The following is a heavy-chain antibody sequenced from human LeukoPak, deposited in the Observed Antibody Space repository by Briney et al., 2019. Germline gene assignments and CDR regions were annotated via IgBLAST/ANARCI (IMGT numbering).Heavy chain of an antibody. D-gene: IGHD6-13*01. J-gene: IGHJ6*03. CDR3: ARVPGIAAVDDGYYYYYYMDV. CDR2: IYTSGST. Sequence: SETLSLTCTVSGGSISSGSYYWSWIRQPAGTGLEWIGRIYTSGSTSYNPSLKSRVTISVDTSKNQFSLKLSSVTAADTAVYYCARVPGIAAVDDGYYYYYYMDVWGKGTTVTVSS. CDR1: GGSISSGSYY. V-gene: IGHV4-61*02.